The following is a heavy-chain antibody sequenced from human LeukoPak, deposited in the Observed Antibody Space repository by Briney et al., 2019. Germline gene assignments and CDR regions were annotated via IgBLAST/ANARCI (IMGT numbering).Heavy chain of an antibody. V-gene: IGHV3-23*01. CDR2: ISGSGGST. Sequence: GGSLRLSCAASGFTFSNYAMSWVRQAPGKGLEWVSIISGSGGSTYYADSVRGRFTISRDNSKNALYLQMNSLRAEDTAMYYCATVSGGDYFDYWGQGTLVTVSS. J-gene: IGHJ4*02. CDR3: ATVSGGDYFDY. D-gene: IGHD3-10*01. CDR1: GFTFSNYA.